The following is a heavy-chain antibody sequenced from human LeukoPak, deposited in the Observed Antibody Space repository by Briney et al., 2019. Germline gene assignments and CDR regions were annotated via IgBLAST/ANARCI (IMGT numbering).Heavy chain of an antibody. CDR1: GYTFTSYY. CDR3: ATNFDWLLPFDY. D-gene: IGHD3-9*01. V-gene: IGHV1-46*01. CDR2: INPSGGST. J-gene: IGHJ4*02. Sequence: GASVKVSCKASGYTFTSYYMHWVRQAPGQGLEWMGIINPSGGSTSYAQKFQGRVTMTRDTSTSTVYMELSSLRSEDMAVYYCATNFDWLLPFDYWGQGTLVTVSS.